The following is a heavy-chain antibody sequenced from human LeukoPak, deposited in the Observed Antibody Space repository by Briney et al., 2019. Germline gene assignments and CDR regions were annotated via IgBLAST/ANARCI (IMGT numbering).Heavy chain of an antibody. J-gene: IGHJ5*02. Sequence: SQTLSLTCTVSGGSISSGSYYWSWIRQPAGKGLEWIGRIYYSGSTNYNPSLKSRVTISVDTSKNQFSLKLSSVTAADTAVYYCARERGYCSSTSCPNWFDPWGQGTLVTVSS. V-gene: IGHV4-61*02. CDR1: GGSISSGSYY. D-gene: IGHD2-2*01. CDR2: IYYSGST. CDR3: ARERGYCSSTSCPNWFDP.